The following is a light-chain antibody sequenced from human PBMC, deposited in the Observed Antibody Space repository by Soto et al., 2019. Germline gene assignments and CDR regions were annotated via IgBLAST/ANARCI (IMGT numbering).Light chain of an antibody. J-gene: IGKJ1*01. CDR1: QSVRNW. V-gene: IGKV1-5*01. Sequence: DIHMTQSPSTLFASVGDRVTITSRASQSVRNWLAWYQQKPGRAPQLLIYDSSTLEPGVPSRFSGGGFGTEFTLTITSLQPEDFATYYCHQVYTYPRTFGQGTKV. CDR2: DSS. CDR3: HQVYTYPRT.